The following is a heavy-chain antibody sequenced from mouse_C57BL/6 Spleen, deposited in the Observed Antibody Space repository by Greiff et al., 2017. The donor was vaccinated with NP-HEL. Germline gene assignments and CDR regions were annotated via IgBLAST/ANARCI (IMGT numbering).Heavy chain of an antibody. J-gene: IGHJ3*01. CDR1: GFTFSNYW. CDR2: IRLKSDNYAT. CDR3: TGRIYYYGSSYLAWFAY. Sequence: EVQLQQSGGGLVQPGGSMKLSCVASGFTFSNYWMNWVRQSPEKGLEWVAQIRLKSDNYATHYAESVKGRFTISRDDSKSSVYLQMNNLRAEDTGIYYCTGRIYYYGSSYLAWFAYWGQGTLVTVSA. V-gene: IGHV6-3*01. D-gene: IGHD1-1*01.